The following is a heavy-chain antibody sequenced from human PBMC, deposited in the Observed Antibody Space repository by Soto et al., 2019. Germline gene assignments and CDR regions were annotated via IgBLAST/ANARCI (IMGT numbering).Heavy chain of an antibody. CDR3: ARVLDSSGYYYLPGY. J-gene: IGHJ4*02. CDR2: IIPIFGTA. D-gene: IGHD3-22*01. CDR1: GGTFSSYA. Sequence: GASVKVSCKASGGTFSSYAISWVRQAPGQGLEWMGGIIPIFGTANYAQKFQGRVTITADESTSTAYMELSSLRSEDTAVYYCARVLDSSGYYYLPGYWGQGILVTVSS. V-gene: IGHV1-69*13.